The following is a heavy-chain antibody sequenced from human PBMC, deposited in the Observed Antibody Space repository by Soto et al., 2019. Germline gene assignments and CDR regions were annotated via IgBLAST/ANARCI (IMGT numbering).Heavy chain of an antibody. CDR3: ARVILWDDYVWGSYRYMFYYGMDV. D-gene: IGHD3-16*02. CDR1: VGSFSGYY. Sequence: SETLSLTCAVYVGSFSGYYWSWIRQPPGKGLEWIGEINHSGSTNYNPSLKSRVTISVDTSKNQFSLKLSSVTAADTAVYYCARVILWDDYVWGSYRYMFYYGMDVWGQGTTVTVSS. V-gene: IGHV4-34*01. J-gene: IGHJ6*02. CDR2: INHSGST.